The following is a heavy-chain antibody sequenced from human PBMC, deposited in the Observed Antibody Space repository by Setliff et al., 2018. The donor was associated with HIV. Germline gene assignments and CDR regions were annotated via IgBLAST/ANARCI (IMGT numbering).Heavy chain of an antibody. CDR2: MYTSGSA. CDR3: ARGGSRGFDF. Sequence: PSETLSLTCTVSGGSISSFYWGWIRQPAGKGLEWIGHMYTSGSANYNPSLKSRVTMSLDKSKNQFSLKVNSVTAADTAVYYCARGGSRGFDFWGQGTLVTVSS. CDR1: GGSISSFY. V-gene: IGHV4-4*07. J-gene: IGHJ4*02. D-gene: IGHD3-16*01.